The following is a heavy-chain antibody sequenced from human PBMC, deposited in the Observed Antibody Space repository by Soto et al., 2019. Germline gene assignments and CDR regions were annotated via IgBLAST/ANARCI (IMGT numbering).Heavy chain of an antibody. CDR1: GFTFSTFD. CDR3: ARGRSFSYDSTPPPMFDP. D-gene: IGHD3-10*01. V-gene: IGHV3-13*01. CDR2: IGTLSDT. Sequence: GGSLRLSCAGSGFTFSTFDIHLVLQAPGKGLEWVSGIGTLSDTFYAASVQGRFTISRQNAKNSVYLQMNSLRAGDTAFYYCARGRSFSYDSTPPPMFDPWGQGTLVTVS. J-gene: IGHJ5*02.